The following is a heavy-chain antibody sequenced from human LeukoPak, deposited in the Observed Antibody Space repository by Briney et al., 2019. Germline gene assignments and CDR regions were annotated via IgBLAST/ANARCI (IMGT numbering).Heavy chain of an antibody. CDR3: ARESSGYFY. Sequence: GGSLRLSCAASGFTFSSYGIHWVRQAPGKGLEWVAVIWYDGTNKYYPDSVKGRFTISRDDSKNTLYLQMNSLRAEDTAVYYCARESSGYFYWGQGTLVTVSS. D-gene: IGHD3-22*01. V-gene: IGHV3-33*01. J-gene: IGHJ4*02. CDR1: GFTFSSYG. CDR2: IWYDGTNK.